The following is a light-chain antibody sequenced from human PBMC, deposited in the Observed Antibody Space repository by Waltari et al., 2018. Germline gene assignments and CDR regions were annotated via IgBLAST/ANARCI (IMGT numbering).Light chain of an antibody. Sequence: QSALTQPASVSGSPGQSITISCTGTSSAVGSYNLVSWFQQPPGKAPKLMIYEVTTRPSGVSSRFSGSNSGNTASLTISGLQTEDEADYYCCSYAGTVVFGGGTRLTVL. CDR3: CSYAGTVV. CDR2: EVT. V-gene: IGLV2-23*02. J-gene: IGLJ2*01. CDR1: SSAVGSYNL.